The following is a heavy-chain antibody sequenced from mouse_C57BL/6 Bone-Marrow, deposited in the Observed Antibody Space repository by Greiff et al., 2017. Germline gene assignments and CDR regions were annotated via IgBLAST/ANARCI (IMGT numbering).Heavy chain of an antibody. CDR1: GFTFSSYA. D-gene: IGHD1-1*01. Sequence: DVKLVESGGGLVKPGGSLKLSCAASGFTFSSYAMSWVRQTPEKRLEWVATISDGGSYTYYPDNVKGRFTISRDNAKNNLYLQMSHLKSEDTAMYYCARDDVVSHFDYGGQGTTLTVSA. V-gene: IGHV5-4*01. J-gene: IGHJ2*01. CDR3: ARDDVVSHFDY. CDR2: ISDGGSYT.